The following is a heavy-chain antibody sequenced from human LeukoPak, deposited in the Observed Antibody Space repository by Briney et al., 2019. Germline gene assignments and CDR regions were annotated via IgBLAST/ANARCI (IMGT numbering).Heavy chain of an antibody. Sequence: GGSLRLSCAASGFTFSSYAMSWVRQAPGKGLEWVSAISGSGGSTYYADSVKGRFTISRDNSKNTLYLQMSSLRAEDTAVYYCAKDLWFGEQGDYWGQGTLVTVSS. V-gene: IGHV3-23*01. D-gene: IGHD3-10*01. CDR2: ISGSGGST. CDR1: GFTFSSYA. CDR3: AKDLWFGEQGDY. J-gene: IGHJ4*02.